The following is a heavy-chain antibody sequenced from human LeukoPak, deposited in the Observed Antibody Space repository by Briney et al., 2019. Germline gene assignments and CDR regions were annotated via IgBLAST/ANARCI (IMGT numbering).Heavy chain of an antibody. D-gene: IGHD3-10*01. V-gene: IGHV1-2*02. Sequence: ASVKVSCKASGYTFTGYYMHWVRQAPGQGLEWMGWINPNSGGTNYAQKFQGRVTMTRDTSISTAYMELSRVRSDDTAVYYCARVWGSGSYSHWTKNYGMDVWGQGTTVTVSS. CDR2: INPNSGGT. J-gene: IGHJ6*02. CDR3: ARVWGSGSYSHWTKNYGMDV. CDR1: GYTFTGYY.